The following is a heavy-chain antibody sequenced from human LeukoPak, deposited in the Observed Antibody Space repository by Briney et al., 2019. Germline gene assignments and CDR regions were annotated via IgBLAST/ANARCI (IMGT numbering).Heavy chain of an antibody. V-gene: IGHV3-30*18. CDR1: GFTFSSYG. D-gene: IGHD6-13*01. CDR3: AKVGGSNLFDY. Sequence: PGGSLRLSCAASGFTFSSYGMHWVRQAPGKGLEWVAVISYDGSNKYYADSVKGRFTISRDNSKNTLYLQMNSLRAEDTAAYYCAKVGGSNLFDYWGQGTLVTVSS. CDR2: ISYDGSNK. J-gene: IGHJ4*02.